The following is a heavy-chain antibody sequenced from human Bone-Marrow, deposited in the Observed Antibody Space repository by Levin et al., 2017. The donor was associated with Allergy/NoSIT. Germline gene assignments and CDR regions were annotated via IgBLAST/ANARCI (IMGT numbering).Heavy chain of an antibody. V-gene: IGHV1-2*05. CDR1: GYTFTGYY. Sequence: GESLKISCKASGYTFTGYYMHWVRQAPGQGLEWMGRINPNSGGTNYAQKFQGRVTMTRDTSISTAYMELSRLRSDDTDVYYCARESRRITMIVVVIPYYYYYGMDVWGQGTTVTVSS. CDR3: ARESRRITMIVVVIPYYYYYGMDV. J-gene: IGHJ6*02. D-gene: IGHD3-22*01. CDR2: INPNSGGT.